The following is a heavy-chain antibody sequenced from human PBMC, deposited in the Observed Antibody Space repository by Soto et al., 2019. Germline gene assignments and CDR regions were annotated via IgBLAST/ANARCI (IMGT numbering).Heavy chain of an antibody. CDR3: ARVPRRDSSGYFPFDI. CDR2: IYYSGST. J-gene: IGHJ3*02. V-gene: IGHV4-59*01. Sequence: SETLSLTCTVSCGSISSYYWSWIRQPPGKGLEWIGYIYYSGSTNYNPSLKSRVTISVDTSKNQFSLKLSSVTAADTAVYYCARVPRRDSSGYFPFDIWGQGTMVTVSS. D-gene: IGHD3-22*01. CDR1: CGSISSYY.